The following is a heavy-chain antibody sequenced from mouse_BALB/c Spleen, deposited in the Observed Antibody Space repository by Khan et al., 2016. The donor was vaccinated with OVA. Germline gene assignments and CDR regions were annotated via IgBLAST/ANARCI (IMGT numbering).Heavy chain of an antibody. V-gene: IGHV3-2*02. CDR2: ISYSGST. Sequence: EVELVESGPGLVKPSQSLSLTCTVTGYSITSGYGWNWIRQFPGNKLEWMGYISYSGSTNYNPSLKRRISLTRDTSKNQFFLQLNSVTTEDTATYYWARTARRKYWGQGTTLTVSS. D-gene: IGHD1-2*01. CDR1: GYSITSGYG. CDR3: ARTARRKY. J-gene: IGHJ2*01.